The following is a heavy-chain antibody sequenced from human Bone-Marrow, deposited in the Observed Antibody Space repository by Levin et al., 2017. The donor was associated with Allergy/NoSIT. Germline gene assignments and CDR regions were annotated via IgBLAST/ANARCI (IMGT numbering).Heavy chain of an antibody. CDR3: ATNLGGYFDY. CDR2: IYYSGST. Sequence: SETLSLTCTVSGGSISSYYWSWIRQPPGKGLEWIGYIYYSGSTNYNPSLKSRVTISVDTSKNQFSLKLSSVTAADTAVYYCATNLGGYFDYWGQGTLVTVSS. J-gene: IGHJ4*02. V-gene: IGHV4-59*01. D-gene: IGHD3-16*01. CDR1: GGSISSYY.